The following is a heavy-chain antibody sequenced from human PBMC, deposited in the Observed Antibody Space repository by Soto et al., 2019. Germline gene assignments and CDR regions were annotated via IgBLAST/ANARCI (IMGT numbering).Heavy chain of an antibody. Sequence: VSVDLTSKDPGYTFTGCSRHSVRHAPGQGLEWMGWINPNSGGTNYSQKFQGRVTITRDTSASTAYMELSSLRSEDTAAYYCATGPFHYYDSSGSVDYWGQGTLVTVPS. CDR3: ATGPFHYYDSSGSVDY. CDR1: GYTFTGCS. V-gene: IGHV1-2*02. CDR2: INPNSGGT. D-gene: IGHD3-22*01. J-gene: IGHJ4*02.